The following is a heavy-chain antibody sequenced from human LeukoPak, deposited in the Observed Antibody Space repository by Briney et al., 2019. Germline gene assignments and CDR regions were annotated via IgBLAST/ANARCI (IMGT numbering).Heavy chain of an antibody. CDR3: LRSYCTTSNCYGWFDP. J-gene: IGHJ5*02. CDR2: INSDGTST. CDR1: GFTLSGYW. D-gene: IGHD2-2*01. Sequence: EGSLRLSCAASGFTLSGYWMHWVRQAPGKGLEGVSRINSDGTSTSYADSVKGRFTISRDNAKNTLSLQMNSLRDEDTAVYYCLRSYCTTSNCYGWFDPWGQGTLVTVSS. V-gene: IGHV3-74*01.